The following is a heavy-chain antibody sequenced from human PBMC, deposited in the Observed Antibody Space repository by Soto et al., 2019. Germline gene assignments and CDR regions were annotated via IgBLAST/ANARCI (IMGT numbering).Heavy chain of an antibody. J-gene: IGHJ6*02. D-gene: IGHD3-10*01. Sequence: QVQLVQSGADVKKPGASVRVACNASGYTVTAYCVQWVRHAPGQGLQWMGWINVNSGDIKYAQAFQGRVTLTRDTAISRVYRELTRLHPDDTAVYYGARDMDYYYGSGTGNGHGVWGQGTTATV. CDR2: INVNSGDI. CDR1: GYTVTAYC. V-gene: IGHV1-2*02. CDR3: ARDMDYYYGSGTGNGHGV.